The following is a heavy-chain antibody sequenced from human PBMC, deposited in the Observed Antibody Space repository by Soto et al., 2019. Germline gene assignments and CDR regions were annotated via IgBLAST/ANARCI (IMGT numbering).Heavy chain of an antibody. CDR1: GFTFSSCW. Sequence: PGGSLRLSCVVSGFTFSSCWMNWVRQAPGEGLVWVARINRDGSTTTYADSVKGRFTISRDNAKNTVYLQMNSLRAEDTAVYYCARDGGCSGGRCYRYFQHWDQGTLVTVSS. D-gene: IGHD2-15*01. CDR3: ARDGGCSGGRCYRYFQH. J-gene: IGHJ1*01. V-gene: IGHV3-74*03. CDR2: INRDGSTT.